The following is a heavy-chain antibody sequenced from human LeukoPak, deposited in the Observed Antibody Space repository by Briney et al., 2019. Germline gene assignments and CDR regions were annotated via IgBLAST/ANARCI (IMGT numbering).Heavy chain of an antibody. CDR3: ARRAVGATLDY. J-gene: IGHJ4*02. V-gene: IGHV4-34*01. D-gene: IGHD1-26*01. Sequence: SETLSLTCTVSGGSISSYYWSWIRQPPGKGLEWIGEINHSGRTNYNPSLKGRVTTSVDTSKNQFSLKLNSLTAADTAVYYCARRAVGATLDYWGQGILVTVSS. CDR1: GGSISSYY. CDR2: INHSGRT.